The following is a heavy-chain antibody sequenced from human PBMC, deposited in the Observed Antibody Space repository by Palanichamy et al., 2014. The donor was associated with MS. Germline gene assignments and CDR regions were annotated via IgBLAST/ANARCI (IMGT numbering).Heavy chain of an antibody. Sequence: DVSLVESGGGVIRPGGSLRLACVASGFNFGDTGMSWVRHGPGKGLQWVGGISWNSDSTDYEDSVKGRFAISRDNAKNSLYLQMNGLRAEDTALYYCARDYVIAAGHVAFDTWGQGTMVTVSS. CDR1: GFNFGDTG. CDR2: ISWNSDST. J-gene: IGHJ3*02. CDR3: ARDYVIAAGHVAFDT. D-gene: IGHD6-13*01. V-gene: IGHV3-20*04.